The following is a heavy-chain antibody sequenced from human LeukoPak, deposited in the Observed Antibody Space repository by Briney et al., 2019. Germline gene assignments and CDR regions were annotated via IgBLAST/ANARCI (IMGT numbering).Heavy chain of an antibody. D-gene: IGHD2-15*01. V-gene: IGHV3-30-3*01. J-gene: IGHJ4*02. CDR2: ISYDGNRE. CDR1: GFTFSSYA. CDR3: AREGSIVARTDY. Sequence: GRSLRLSCAASGFTFSSYAMHWVRQAPGKRLEWVAVISYDGNREYYPDSVKGRFTISRDNSKNTLYLQMNGLKTEDTAVYYCAREGSIVARTDYWGQGALVIVSS.